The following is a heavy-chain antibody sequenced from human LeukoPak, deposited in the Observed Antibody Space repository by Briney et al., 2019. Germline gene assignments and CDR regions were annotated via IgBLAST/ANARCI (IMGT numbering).Heavy chain of an antibody. D-gene: IGHD1-14*01. J-gene: IGHJ4*02. V-gene: IGHV3-21*01. Sequence: GGSLRLSCAASGFTFSSYWMSWVRQAPGKGLEWISSIGKTSRDMYYADSVRGRFTISRDNAKNSLFLLMNSLRVEDTSVYYCVRGDNRDYWGQGTLVTVSS. CDR3: VRGDNRDY. CDR1: GFTFSSYW. CDR2: IGKTSRDM.